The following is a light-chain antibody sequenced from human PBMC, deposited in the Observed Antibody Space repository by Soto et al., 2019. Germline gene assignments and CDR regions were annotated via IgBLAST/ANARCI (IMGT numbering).Light chain of an antibody. CDR3: QQYNNLPYT. CDR1: QAISKY. V-gene: IGKV1-33*01. Sequence: DIQMTQSPSSLSASLGDRVTITCQASQAISKYLHWYHQRPGKAPILVIYDASNLEAGAPSRFSGGGSGTSFTLTISSLQPEDIVTYFCQQYNNLPYTVGQGTKLDIK. CDR2: DAS. J-gene: IGKJ2*01.